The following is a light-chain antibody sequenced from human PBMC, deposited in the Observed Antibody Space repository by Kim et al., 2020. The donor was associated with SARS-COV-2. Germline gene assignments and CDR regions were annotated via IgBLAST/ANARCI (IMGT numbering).Light chain of an antibody. Sequence: DTQMTQSPSSLSASVGDRVTITCRASQSISSYLNWYQQKPGKAPKLLIYAASSLQSGVPSRFSGSGSGTDFTLTISSLQPEDFAPYYCQQSYSTPFTFGGATKVDIK. V-gene: IGKV1-39*01. CDR3: QQSYSTPFT. CDR1: QSISSY. J-gene: IGKJ4*01. CDR2: AAS.